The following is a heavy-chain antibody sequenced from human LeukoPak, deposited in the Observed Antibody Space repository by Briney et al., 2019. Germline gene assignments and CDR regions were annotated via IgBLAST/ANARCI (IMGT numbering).Heavy chain of an antibody. CDR3: ARDLGIRDWPYYYYGMDV. J-gene: IGHJ6*02. V-gene: IGHV4-4*07. Sequence: SETLSLTCTVSGGSISSYYWSWIRQPAGKGLEWIGRIYTSGSTNYNLSLKSRVTMSVDTSKNQFSLKLSSVTAADTAVYYCARDLGIRDWPYYYYGMDVWGQGTTVTVSS. D-gene: IGHD2-21*01. CDR2: IYTSGST. CDR1: GGSISSYY.